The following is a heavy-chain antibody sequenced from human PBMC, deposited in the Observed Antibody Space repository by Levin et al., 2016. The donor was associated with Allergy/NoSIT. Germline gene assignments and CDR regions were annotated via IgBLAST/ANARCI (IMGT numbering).Heavy chain of an antibody. D-gene: IGHD6-13*01. V-gene: IGHV3-23*01. J-gene: IGHJ4*02. CDR2: ISGSGGST. CDR3: AKDPEAAAGTG. Sequence: GESLKISCAASGFTFSSYAMSWVRQAPGKGLEWVSAISGSGGSTYYADSVKGRFTISRDNSKNTLYLQMNSLRAEDTAVYYCAKDPEAAAGTGWGQGTLVTVSS. CDR1: GFTFSSYA.